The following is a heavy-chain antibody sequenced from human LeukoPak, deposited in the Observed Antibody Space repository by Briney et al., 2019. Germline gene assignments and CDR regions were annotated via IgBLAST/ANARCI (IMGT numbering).Heavy chain of an antibody. CDR2: IYYSGST. V-gene: IGHV4-59*08. J-gene: IGHJ4*02. CDR1: GGSLSSYY. CDR3: ARLEDSSGYYYDY. Sequence: SETLSLTCTVSGGSLSSYYWSWIRQPPGKGLEWIGYIYYSGSTNYNPSLKSRVTISVDTSKNQFSLKLSSVTAADTAVYYCARLEDSSGYYYDYWGQGTLVTVSS. D-gene: IGHD3-22*01.